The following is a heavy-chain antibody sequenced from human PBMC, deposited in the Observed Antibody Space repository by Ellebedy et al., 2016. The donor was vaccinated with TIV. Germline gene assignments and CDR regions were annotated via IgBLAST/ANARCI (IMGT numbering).Heavy chain of an antibody. Sequence: AASVKVSCKASGYTFTAYYMHWVRQAPGQGLEWMGWINPNSGGTNLPQKFQGRVTMTRDRSISTAYMELSRLRSGDTAVYYCARERDASMASYYYYGMDVWGQGTTVTVSS. CDR2: INPNSGGT. CDR1: GYTFTAYY. J-gene: IGHJ6*02. CDR3: ARERDASMASYYYYGMDV. V-gene: IGHV1-2*02. D-gene: IGHD5-18*01.